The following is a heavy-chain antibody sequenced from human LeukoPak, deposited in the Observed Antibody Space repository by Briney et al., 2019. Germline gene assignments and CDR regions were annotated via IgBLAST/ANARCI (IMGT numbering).Heavy chain of an antibody. CDR1: GFTFSSYS. J-gene: IGHJ4*02. CDR2: LYSGGST. Sequence: PGGSLRLSCAASGFTFSSYSMNWVRQAPGKGLEWVSILYSGGSTYYADSVKGRFTISRDNLKNTLKLQMNSLRAEDTAVYYCASGGSSSWLDYWGQGTLVTVSS. D-gene: IGHD2-2*01. V-gene: IGHV3-66*01. CDR3: ASGGSSSWLDY.